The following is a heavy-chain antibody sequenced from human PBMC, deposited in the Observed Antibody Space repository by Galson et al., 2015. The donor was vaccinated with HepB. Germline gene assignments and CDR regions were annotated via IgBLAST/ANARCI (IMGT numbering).Heavy chain of an antibody. CDR2: ISGSGGST. CDR1: GFTFSSYA. Sequence: SLRLSCAASGFTFSSYAMSWVRQAPGKGLEWVSAISGSGGSTYYADSVKGRFTISRDNSKNTLYLQMNSLRAEDTAVYYCAKELLNGPYYYDSSGHLYGMDVWGQGTTVTVSS. V-gene: IGHV3-23*01. D-gene: IGHD3-22*01. J-gene: IGHJ6*02. CDR3: AKELLNGPYYYDSSGHLYGMDV.